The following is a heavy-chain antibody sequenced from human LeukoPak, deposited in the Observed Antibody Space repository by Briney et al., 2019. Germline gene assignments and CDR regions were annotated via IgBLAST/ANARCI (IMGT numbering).Heavy chain of an antibody. V-gene: IGHV4-34*01. J-gene: IGHJ4*02. CDR3: ARGFYSSAWYVSPCFDC. D-gene: IGHD6-19*01. CDR1: GGSFSGYY. Sequence: SETLSLTCAVYGGSFSGYYWSWVRQPPGKGLEWIGEINHSGSTNYNPSLTSGGTISVVTSKNQFSLKLSSVTAAHTAVYYCARGFYSSAWYVSPCFDCRGQGTLGPLS. CDR2: INHSGST.